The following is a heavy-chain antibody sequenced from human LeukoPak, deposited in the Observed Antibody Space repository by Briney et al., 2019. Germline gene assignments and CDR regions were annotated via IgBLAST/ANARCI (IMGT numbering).Heavy chain of an antibody. J-gene: IGHJ4*02. V-gene: IGHV3-23*01. Sequence: GGSLRLSCAASGFTFSSYAMSWVRQAPGKGPEWVSTIYSSDDSTYYADSVKGRFTISRVNSKNTLYLQMSSLRVEDTAVYYCARLWGDATIFDLWGQGSLVTVSS. CDR3: ARLWGDATIFDL. D-gene: IGHD4/OR15-4a*01. CDR2: IYSSDDST. CDR1: GFTFSSYA.